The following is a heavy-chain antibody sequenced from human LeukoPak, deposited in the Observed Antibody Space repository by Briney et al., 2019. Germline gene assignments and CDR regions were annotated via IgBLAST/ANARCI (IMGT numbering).Heavy chain of an antibody. Sequence: PSQTLSLTCTVSGGSINSGAYYWSWIRQHPGKGLEWIGYIYDGGTTYYNPSLKSRVTISRDTSKNQFSLKLSSVTAADTAVYYCARSLKNSYGYFDYWGQGTLVTVSS. CDR3: ARSLKNSYGYFDY. V-gene: IGHV4-31*03. CDR2: IYDGGTT. D-gene: IGHD5-18*01. J-gene: IGHJ4*02. CDR1: GGSINSGAYY.